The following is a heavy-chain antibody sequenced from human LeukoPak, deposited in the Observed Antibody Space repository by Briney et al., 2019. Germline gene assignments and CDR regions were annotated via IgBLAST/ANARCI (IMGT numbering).Heavy chain of an antibody. Sequence: PGGSLRLSCVASGFTLSIYAMSWVRQAPGEGREWVSGISGRGGSAYYADSVKGRFTISRDNSKNTLSLQVNSLRAEDTAVYYCAKVDYYDGSGYYYDAFDIWGQGAMVTVSS. CDR3: AKVDYYDGSGYYYDAFDI. CDR2: ISGRGGSA. J-gene: IGHJ3*02. V-gene: IGHV3-23*01. CDR1: GFTLSIYA. D-gene: IGHD3-22*01.